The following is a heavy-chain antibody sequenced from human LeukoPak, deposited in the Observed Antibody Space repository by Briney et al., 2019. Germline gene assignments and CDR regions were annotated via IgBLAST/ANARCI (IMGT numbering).Heavy chain of an antibody. CDR2: TFYRSVWHY. Sequence: SQTLSLTFAFSADSVSINSAVLNWVRQSPSRGLEWLGRTFYRSVWHYDYAVSVKSRITINTQTHKNQLSLQVSSVTREHTAVFYCAREGTLIRGQMNHLDYWGQGTLVSVSS. CDR1: ADSVSINSAV. J-gene: IGHJ4*02. CDR3: AREGTLIRGQMNHLDY. V-gene: IGHV6-1*01. D-gene: IGHD3-10*01.